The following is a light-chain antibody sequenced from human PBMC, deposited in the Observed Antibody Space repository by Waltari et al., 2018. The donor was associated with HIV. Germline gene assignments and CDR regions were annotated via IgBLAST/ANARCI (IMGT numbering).Light chain of an antibody. CDR1: QPITNL. J-gene: IGKJ4*01. CDR3: QQAHSFSLT. Sequence: DTHLTQSPSSVSASVGDRVTITCRASQPITNLLAWYQQKPGQAPKLLIYSASNLQSGVPSRFTGTGSGTDFSLTINNLQPEYFATYYCQQAHSFSLTFGGGTKVEVK. V-gene: IGKV1-12*01. CDR2: SAS.